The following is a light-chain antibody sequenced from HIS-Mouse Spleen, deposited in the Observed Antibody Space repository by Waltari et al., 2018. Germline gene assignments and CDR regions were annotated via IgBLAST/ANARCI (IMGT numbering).Light chain of an antibody. CDR2: EDS. Sequence: SYELTQPPSVSVSPGQTARITCSGDALQKKYPYWYQQKSDQAPVLVIYEDSKRPSGIPERFSGSSSGTMATLTISGAQVEDEADYYCYSTDSSGNWVFGGGTKLTVL. V-gene: IGLV3-10*01. CDR1: ALQKKY. CDR3: YSTDSSGNWV. J-gene: IGLJ3*02.